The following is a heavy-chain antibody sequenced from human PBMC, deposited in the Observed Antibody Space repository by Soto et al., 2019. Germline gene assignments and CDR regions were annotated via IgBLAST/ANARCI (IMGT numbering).Heavy chain of an antibody. Sequence: EVQLVESGGGLVQPGGSLKLSCAASGFTFSGSAMHWVRQASGKGLEWVGRIRSKANSYATAYAASVKGRFTISRDDSKNTAYLQMNSLKTEDTAVYYCTSYSMAAAGTGFDYWGQGTLVTVSS. D-gene: IGHD6-13*01. CDR2: IRSKANSYAT. CDR3: TSYSMAAAGTGFDY. CDR1: GFTFSGSA. J-gene: IGHJ4*02. V-gene: IGHV3-73*02.